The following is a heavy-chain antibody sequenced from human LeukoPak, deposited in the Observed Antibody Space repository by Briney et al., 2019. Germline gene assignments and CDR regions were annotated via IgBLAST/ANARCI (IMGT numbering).Heavy chain of an antibody. D-gene: IGHD3-22*01. V-gene: IGHV4-59*01. Sequence: PSETLSLTCTVSGGSISRYYWSWIRQPPGKGLEWIGYIYYSGSTNYNPSLKSRVTMSVDTSKNQFSLKLSSVTAADTAVYYCARVDGSGYGGGYFDYWGQGTLVTVSS. CDR2: IYYSGST. J-gene: IGHJ4*02. CDR3: ARVDGSGYGGGYFDY. CDR1: GGSISRYY.